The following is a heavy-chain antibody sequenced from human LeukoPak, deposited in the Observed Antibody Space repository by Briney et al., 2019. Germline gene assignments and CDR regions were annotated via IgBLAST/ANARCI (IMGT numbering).Heavy chain of an antibody. D-gene: IGHD6-19*01. CDR2: INWNGGST. Sequence: GGSLRLSCAASGFTFYDHGMSWVRHVPGKGLEWVSGINWNGGSTGYADSVKGRFTISRDNAKNSLYLQMNSLRAEDTALYYCAGGDRNGWYFDYWGQGTLVTVSS. V-gene: IGHV3-20*04. J-gene: IGHJ4*02. CDR3: AGGDRNGWYFDY. CDR1: GFTFYDHG.